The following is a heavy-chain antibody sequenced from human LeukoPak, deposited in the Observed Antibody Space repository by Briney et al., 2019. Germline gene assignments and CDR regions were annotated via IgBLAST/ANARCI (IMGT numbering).Heavy chain of an antibody. CDR2: ISGSGGST. Sequence: GGSLRLSCAASGFTFSSYAMSWVRQAPGKGLEWVSAISGSGGSTYYADSVKGRFTISRDNSKNTLYLQMNSPRAEDTAVYYCAKSSGLFGVVRYYFDYWGQGTLVTVSS. CDR3: AKSSGLFGVVRYYFDY. D-gene: IGHD3-3*01. V-gene: IGHV3-23*01. CDR1: GFTFSSYA. J-gene: IGHJ4*02.